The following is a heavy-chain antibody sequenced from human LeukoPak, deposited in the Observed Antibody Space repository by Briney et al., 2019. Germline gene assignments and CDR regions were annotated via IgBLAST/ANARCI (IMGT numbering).Heavy chain of an antibody. CDR2: LYWNDDK. V-gene: IGHV2-5*01. CDR3: AHTEMNNWNSLDV. CDR1: GFSLRTSGVG. J-gene: IGHJ6*04. Sequence: SGPTLLKPTQTLTLTCTFSGFSLRTSGVGVGWIRQPPGEALEWLALLYWNDDKRYSPSLKSRLTVTKDTSKNQVVLRMTNMDPVDTATYYCAHTEMNNWNSLDVWGTGTTVTVSA. D-gene: IGHD1-7*01.